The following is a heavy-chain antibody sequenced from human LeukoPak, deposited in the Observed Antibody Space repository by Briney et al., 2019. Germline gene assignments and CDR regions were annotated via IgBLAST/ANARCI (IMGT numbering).Heavy chain of an antibody. CDR2: ISAYNGNT. CDR3: ARVPESSGWYDWFDP. V-gene: IGHV1-18*01. D-gene: IGHD6-19*01. J-gene: IGHJ5*02. CDR1: GYTFTSYG. Sequence: ASVKVSCKASGYTFTSYGISWVRQAPGQGLEWMGRISAYNGNTNYAQKLQGRVTMTTDTSTSTAYMELRSLRSDDTAVYYCARVPESSGWYDWFDPWGQGTLVTVSS.